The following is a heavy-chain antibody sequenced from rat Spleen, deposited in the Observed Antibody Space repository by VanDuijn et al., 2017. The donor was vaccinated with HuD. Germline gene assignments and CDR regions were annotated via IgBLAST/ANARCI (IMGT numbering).Heavy chain of an antibody. CDR2: ITDTGGNT. CDR3: ARXMASPXYVMDX. J-gene: IGHJ4*01. CDR1: GFTFNNYW. Sequence: EVQLVESGGGLVQPGRSLKLSCVASGFTFNNYWMTWIRQAPGKGLDGVASITDTGGNTYYPDSVKGRFTISRDNAKSTLYLQMNSLRSEDTATYXXARXMASPXYVMDXXGQGASXXVSS. V-gene: IGHV5-31*01.